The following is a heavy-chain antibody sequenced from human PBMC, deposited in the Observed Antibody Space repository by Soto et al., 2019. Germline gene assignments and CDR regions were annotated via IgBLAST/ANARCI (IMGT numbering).Heavy chain of an antibody. CDR1: GGSISSSSYY. D-gene: IGHD2-15*01. V-gene: IGHV4-39*01. CDR3: ARQGYCSGGSCTNPFGY. Sequence: SETLSLTCTVSGGSISSSSYYWGWIRQPPGRGLEWIGSIYYSGSTYYNPSLKSRVTISVDTSKNQFSLKLSSVTAADTAVYYCARQGYCSGGSCTNPFGYWGQGTLVTVSS. CDR2: IYYSGST. J-gene: IGHJ4*02.